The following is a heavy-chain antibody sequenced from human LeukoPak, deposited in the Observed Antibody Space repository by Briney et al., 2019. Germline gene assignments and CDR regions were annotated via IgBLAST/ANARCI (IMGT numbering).Heavy chain of an antibody. J-gene: IGHJ6*04. CDR3: ARMTYDPHGVDV. Sequence: SETLSLTCTVSGGSISSYYWSWIRQPPGKGLEWIGYIYYSGSTNYNPSLKSRVTISVDTSKNQFSLKLSSVTAADTAVYYCARMTYDPHGVDVWGKGTTVTVSS. CDR2: IYYSGST. CDR1: GGSISSYY. D-gene: IGHD3-3*01. V-gene: IGHV4-59*01.